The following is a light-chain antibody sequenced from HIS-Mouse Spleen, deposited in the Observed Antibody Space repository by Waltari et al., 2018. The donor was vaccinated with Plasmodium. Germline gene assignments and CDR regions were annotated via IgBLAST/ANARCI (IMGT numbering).Light chain of an antibody. Sequence: EIVMTQSPATLSVSPGERATLSCRASQSVSSNLAWYQQKPGQAPGLLIYGASTRATVIPASVRGSGSGTEFTLTISSLQSEDFAVYYCQQYNNWSFTFGPGTKVDIK. CDR2: GAS. J-gene: IGKJ3*01. V-gene: IGKV3-15*01. CDR3: QQYNNWSFT. CDR1: QSVSSN.